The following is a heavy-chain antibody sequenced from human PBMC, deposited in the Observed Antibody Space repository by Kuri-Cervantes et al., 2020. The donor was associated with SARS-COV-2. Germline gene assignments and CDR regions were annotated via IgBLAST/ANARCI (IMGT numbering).Heavy chain of an antibody. CDR3: ARSYSGSYLGPFDY. J-gene: IGHJ4*02. D-gene: IGHD1-26*01. V-gene: IGHV3-30*04. CDR2: ISYDGSNK. Sequence: GGSLRLSCAASGFTFSSYAMHWVRQAPGKGLERVAVISYDGSNKYYADSVKGRFTISRDNSKNTLYLQMNSLRAEDTAVYYCARSYSGSYLGPFDYWGQGTLVTVSS. CDR1: GFTFSSYA.